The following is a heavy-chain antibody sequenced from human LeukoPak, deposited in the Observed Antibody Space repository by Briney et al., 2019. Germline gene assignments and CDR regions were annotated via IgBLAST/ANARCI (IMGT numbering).Heavy chain of an antibody. CDR2: INHSGST. CDR1: GGSFSGYY. J-gene: IGHJ5*02. Sequence: SETLSLTCAVHGGSFSGYYWSWIRQPPGKGLECIGEINHSGSTNYNPSLKSRVTISVDTSKNQFSLKLSSVTAADTAVYYCARTKYYYGSGSYYKGNWFDPWGQGTLVTVSS. V-gene: IGHV4-34*01. CDR3: ARTKYYYGSGSYYKGNWFDP. D-gene: IGHD3-10*01.